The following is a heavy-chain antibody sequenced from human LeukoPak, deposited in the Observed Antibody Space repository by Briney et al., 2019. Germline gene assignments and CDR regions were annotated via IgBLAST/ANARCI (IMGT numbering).Heavy chain of an antibody. CDR1: GGSISSGGYS. CDR2: IYHSGST. D-gene: IGHD2-15*01. J-gene: IGHJ6*02. Sequence: SETLSLTCAVSGGSISSGGYSWSWIRQPPGKGLEWIGYIYHSGSTYYNPSLKSRVTISVDRSKNQFSLKLSSVTAADTAVYYCAGMRGIPLQVVPTSYYYYGMDVWGQGTTVTVSS. CDR3: AGMRGIPLQVVPTSYYYYGMDV. V-gene: IGHV4-30-2*01.